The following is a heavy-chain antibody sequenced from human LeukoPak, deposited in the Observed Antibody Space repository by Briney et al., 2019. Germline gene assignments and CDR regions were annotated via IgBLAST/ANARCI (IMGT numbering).Heavy chain of an antibody. CDR2: ISWNSGSI. V-gene: IGHV3-9*01. CDR3: AKNLDGTFAY. D-gene: IGHD1-14*01. CDR1: GFTFDDYA. J-gene: IGHJ4*02. Sequence: PGRSLRLSCAASGFTFDDYAMHWVRQAPGKGLEWVSGISWNSGSIGYADSVKGRFTISRDNAKNSLYLQMNSLRAEDTALYYCAKNLDGTFAYWGQGTRFTFSS.